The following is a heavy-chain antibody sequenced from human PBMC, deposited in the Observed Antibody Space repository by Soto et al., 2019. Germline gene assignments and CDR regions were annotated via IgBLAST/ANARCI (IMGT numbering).Heavy chain of an antibody. D-gene: IGHD6-6*01. J-gene: IGHJ4*02. CDR2: ISGSGGST. CDR1: GFTFSSYA. CDR3: AKVVRKGYSSSSYDY. V-gene: IGHV3-23*01. Sequence: PGGSLRLSCAASGFTFSSYAMSWVRQAPGKGLEWVSAISGSGGSTYYADSVKGRFTISRDNSKNTLYLQMNSLRAEDTAVYYCAKVVRKGYSSSSYDYWGQGTLVTVSS.